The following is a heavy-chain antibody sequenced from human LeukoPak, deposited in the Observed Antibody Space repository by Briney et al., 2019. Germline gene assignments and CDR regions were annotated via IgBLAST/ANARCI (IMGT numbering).Heavy chain of an antibody. J-gene: IGHJ5*02. V-gene: IGHV1-18*01. Sequence: GASVKVSCKASGYTFTSYGISWVRQAPGQGLEWMGWISAYNGNTNYAQKLQGRVTMTTDTSTSTAYMELRSLRSDDTAVYYCARDFKYQLLWGQGYNWFDRWGQGTLVTVSS. D-gene: IGHD2-2*01. CDR3: ARDFKYQLLWGQGYNWFDR. CDR2: ISAYNGNT. CDR1: GYTFTSYG.